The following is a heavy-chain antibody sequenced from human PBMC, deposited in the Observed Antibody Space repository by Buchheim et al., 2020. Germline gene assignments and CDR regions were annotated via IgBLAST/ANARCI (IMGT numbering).Heavy chain of an antibody. CDR3: ASEERGYGYYDSSGRPYFDL. CDR2: IYYSGST. Sequence: QVQLQESGPGLVKPSQTLSLTCTVSGGSISSGDYYWSWIRQPPGKGLEWIGYIYYSGSTYYNPSLKSRVTISVDTSKNHFSLELSSVTAADTAVYYCASEERGYGYYDSSGRPYFDLWGRGTL. D-gene: IGHD3-22*01. CDR1: GGSISSGDYY. J-gene: IGHJ2*01. V-gene: IGHV4-30-4*01.